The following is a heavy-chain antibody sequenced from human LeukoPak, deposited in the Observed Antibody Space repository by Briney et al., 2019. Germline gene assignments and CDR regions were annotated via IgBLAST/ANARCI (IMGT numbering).Heavy chain of an antibody. V-gene: IGHV3-53*01. CDR1: GFTVSSNY. Sequence: GGSLRLSCAASGFTVSSNYMSWVHQAPGKGLEWVSVIYSGGSTYYADSVKGRFTISRDNSKNTLYLQMNSLRAEDTAVYYCAILNYGDYYLDYWGQGTLVTVSS. CDR2: IYSGGST. J-gene: IGHJ4*02. CDR3: AILNYGDYYLDY. D-gene: IGHD4-17*01.